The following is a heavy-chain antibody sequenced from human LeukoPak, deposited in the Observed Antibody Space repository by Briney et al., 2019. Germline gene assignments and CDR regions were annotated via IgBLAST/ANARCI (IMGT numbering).Heavy chain of an antibody. CDR1: GGSISSSNW. J-gene: IGHJ4*02. CDR2: IYHNGVT. Sequence: SGTLSLTCTVSGGSISSSNWWGWVRQPPGKGLECIGEIYHNGVTNYNPSLKSRVTISVDRSKNQFSLNLNSLTAADTAVYYCARAFLVGYSPEQYFFDYWGQGALVTVSS. D-gene: IGHD2-15*01. CDR3: ARAFLVGYSPEQYFFDY. V-gene: IGHV4-4*02.